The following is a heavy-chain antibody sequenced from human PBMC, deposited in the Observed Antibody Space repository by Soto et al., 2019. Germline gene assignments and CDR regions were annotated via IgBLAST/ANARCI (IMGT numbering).Heavy chain of an antibody. CDR1: GFTFSSYA. Sequence: GGSLRLSCAASGFTFSSYAMHWVRQAPGKGLEWVAVISYDGSNKYYADSVKGRFTISRDNSKNTLYLQMNSLRAEDTAVYYCARGVQWELRGYFDYWGQGTLVTVSS. CDR2: ISYDGSNK. V-gene: IGHV3-30-3*01. D-gene: IGHD1-26*01. CDR3: ARGVQWELRGYFDY. J-gene: IGHJ4*02.